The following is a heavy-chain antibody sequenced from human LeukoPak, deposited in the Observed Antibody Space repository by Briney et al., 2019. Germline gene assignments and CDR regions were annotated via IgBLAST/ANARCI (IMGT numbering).Heavy chain of an antibody. CDR2: ISGSGGTT. V-gene: IGHV3-23*01. CDR3: AKDTVVGATTNLFDY. D-gene: IGHD1-26*01. Sequence: GGSLRLSCAASGFTFSSYAMSWVRQAPGKGLEWVSAISGSGGTTYYADSVKGRFTISRDNSKNTLYLQMNSLGAEDTAVYYCAKDTVVGATTNLFDYWGQGTLVTVSS. CDR1: GFTFSSYA. J-gene: IGHJ4*02.